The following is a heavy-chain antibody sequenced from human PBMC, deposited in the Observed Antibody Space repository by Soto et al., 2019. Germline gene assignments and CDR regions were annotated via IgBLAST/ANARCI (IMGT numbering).Heavy chain of an antibody. J-gene: IGHJ3*02. CDR2: IWNDGTNK. V-gene: IGHV3-33*01. Sequence: QVQLVESGGGVVQPGRSLRLSCAASGFTFSSYAMHWVRQAPGKGLEWVAVIWNDGTNKYYADSVKGRFTISRDNSKTTLYLQMNSLRDEDTAVYYWARDNWYYVSAVDIWGQGTMVTVSS. CDR3: ARDNWYYVSAVDI. CDR1: GFTFSSYA. D-gene: IGHD1-7*01.